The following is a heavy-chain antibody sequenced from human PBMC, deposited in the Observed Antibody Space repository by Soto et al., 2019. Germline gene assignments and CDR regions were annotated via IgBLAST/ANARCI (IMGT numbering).Heavy chain of an antibody. CDR2: IYYSGST. CDR1: GGSISSGGYY. V-gene: IGHV4-31*03. CDR3: ARQAREWLVPIYYYMDV. J-gene: IGHJ6*03. D-gene: IGHD6-19*01. Sequence: PSETLSLTCTVSGGSISSGGYYWSWIRQHPGKGLEWIGYIYYSGSTYYNPSLKSRVTISVDTSKNQFSLKLSSVTAADTAVYYCARQAREWLVPIYYYMDVWGKGTTVTVSS.